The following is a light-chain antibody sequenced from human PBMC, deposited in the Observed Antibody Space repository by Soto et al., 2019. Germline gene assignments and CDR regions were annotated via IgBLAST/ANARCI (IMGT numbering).Light chain of an antibody. J-gene: IGLJ3*02. CDR1: SSDVGGYDF. CDR2: EVR. CDR3: SSSTSTSTV. V-gene: IGLV2-14*01. Sequence: QSVLTQPASVSGSPGQSITIFCNGTSSDVGGYDFVSWYQQHPGKAPKLMIYEVRNRPSGVSNRFSGSKSGNTASLTISGLQAEDECDYYCSSSTSTSTVFGGGTKVTVL.